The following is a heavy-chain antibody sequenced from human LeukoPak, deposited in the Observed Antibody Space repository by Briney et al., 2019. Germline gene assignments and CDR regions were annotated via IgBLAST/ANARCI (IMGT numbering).Heavy chain of an antibody. CDR2: INPNSGGT. CDR1: GYTFTGYY. Sequence: ASVKVSCKASGYTFTGYYMHWVRQAPGQGLEWMGWINPNSGGTNYAQKFQGRVTMTRDTSISTAYMELSRLRSDDTAVYYCARMSGYSSIVEPYYFDYWGQGTLVTVSS. CDR3: ARMSGYSSIVEPYYFDY. V-gene: IGHV1-2*02. D-gene: IGHD5-18*01. J-gene: IGHJ4*02.